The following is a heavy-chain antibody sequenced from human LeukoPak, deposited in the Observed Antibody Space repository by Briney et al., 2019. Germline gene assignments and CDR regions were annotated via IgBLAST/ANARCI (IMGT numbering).Heavy chain of an antibody. D-gene: IGHD3-10*01. CDR1: GLIFSSFW. CDR2: IKQDGSEK. V-gene: IGHV3-7*01. Sequence: GGSLRLSCAASGLIFSSFWMSWVRQAPGKGLEWVANIKQDGSEKYYVDSVKGRFTISRDNAKNSLFLQMNSLRAEDTAVYYCAREKYGSGSYYVLDYWGQGTLVTVSS. J-gene: IGHJ4*02. CDR3: AREKYGSGSYYVLDY.